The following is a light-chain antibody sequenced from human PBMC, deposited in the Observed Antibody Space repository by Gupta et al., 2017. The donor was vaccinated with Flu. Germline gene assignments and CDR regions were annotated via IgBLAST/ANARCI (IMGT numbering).Light chain of an antibody. J-gene: IGKJ2*01. Sequence: PSILSASVGDRVTITCRASPSINTWLAWYQQKAGKAPTVLIYKASTLKTGVPSRFSGSGSGTEFTLTISGLQPDDFATYYCQQDHSYPITFGQGTKVEI. CDR1: PSINTW. CDR2: KAS. V-gene: IGKV1-5*03. CDR3: QQDHSYPIT.